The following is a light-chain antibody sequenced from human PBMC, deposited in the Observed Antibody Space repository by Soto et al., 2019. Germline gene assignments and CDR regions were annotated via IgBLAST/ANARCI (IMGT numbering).Light chain of an antibody. V-gene: IGKV3-20*01. CDR3: QQFSSYPLT. J-gene: IGKJ4*01. CDR2: GAS. CDR1: QSVPSNY. Sequence: EIVLTQSPGTLSFPGGDRATVSCRASQSVPSNYLAWYQQKPGQAPRLLIYGASSRATGIPDRFSGGGSGTDFTLTISRLEPEDFAVYYCQQFSSYPLTFGGGTKVDI.